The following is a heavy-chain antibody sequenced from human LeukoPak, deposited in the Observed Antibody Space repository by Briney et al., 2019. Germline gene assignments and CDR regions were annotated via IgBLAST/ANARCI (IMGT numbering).Heavy chain of an antibody. J-gene: IGHJ5*02. CDR2: MNPNSGNT. CDR3: ARGFMARPLYVVVLYGGTVHNWFDP. V-gene: IGHV1-8*01. D-gene: IGHD2-21*01. CDR1: GYTFTSYD. Sequence: APVKVSCKASGYTFTSYDINWVRQATGQGLEWMGWMNPNSGNTGYAQKFQGRATMTRNTSISTAYMELSSLRSEDTAVYYCARGFMARPLYVVVLYGGTVHNWFDPWGQGTLVAVSS.